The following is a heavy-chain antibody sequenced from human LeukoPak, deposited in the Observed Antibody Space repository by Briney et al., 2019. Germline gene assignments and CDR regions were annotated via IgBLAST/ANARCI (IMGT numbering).Heavy chain of an antibody. CDR3: ARDNQDVVVPAAMISMDV. CDR1: GGTFSGYA. Sequence: SVKVSCKASGGTFSGYAISWVRQVPGQGLEWMGRIIPILGIANYAQKFQGRVTITADKSTSTAYMELSSLRSEDTAVYYCARDNQDVVVPAAMISMDVWGQGTTVTVSS. J-gene: IGHJ6*02. V-gene: IGHV1-69*04. CDR2: IIPILGIA. D-gene: IGHD2-2*01.